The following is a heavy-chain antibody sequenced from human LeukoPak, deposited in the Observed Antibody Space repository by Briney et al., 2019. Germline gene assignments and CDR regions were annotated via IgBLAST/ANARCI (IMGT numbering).Heavy chain of an antibody. V-gene: IGHV1-46*01. D-gene: IGHD3-16*02. J-gene: IGHJ5*02. CDR3: ARDNSVGDIAWWFDP. CDR2: INPSGSST. CDR1: GYTFTSYG. Sequence: ASVKVSCKASGYTFTSYGISWVRQAPGQGLEWLGLINPSGSSTLYAQKFQGRVTMTRDMSTTTDYVELSSLRSEDTAVYYCARDNSVGDIAWWFDPWGQGTLVTVSS.